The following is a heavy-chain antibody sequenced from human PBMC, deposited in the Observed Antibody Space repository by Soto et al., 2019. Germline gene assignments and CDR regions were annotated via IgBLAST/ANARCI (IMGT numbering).Heavy chain of an antibody. V-gene: IGHV3-48*03. CDR3: ARFGYYDFWSGYNYGMDV. CDR2: ISSSGSTI. Sequence: PVGSLRLSCAASGFTFSSYEMNWVRQAPGKGLEWVSYISSSGSTIYYADSVKGRFTISRDNAKNSLYLQMNSLRAEDTAVYYCARFGYYDFWSGYNYGMDVWGQGTTVTVSS. CDR1: GFTFSSYE. D-gene: IGHD3-3*01. J-gene: IGHJ6*02.